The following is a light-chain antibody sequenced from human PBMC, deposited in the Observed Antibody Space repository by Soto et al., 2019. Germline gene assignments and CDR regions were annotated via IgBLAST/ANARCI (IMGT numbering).Light chain of an antibody. V-gene: IGKV3-11*01. CDR3: QHYNSYSEA. CDR1: QSVSTY. Sequence: EVVLTQSPDTLSLSPGDRATLSCRASQSVSTYLAWYQQKPGQAPRLLIYDASSRATGIPARFSGSGSGTEFTLTISSLQPDDFATYYCQHYNSYSEAFGQGTKVDIK. J-gene: IGKJ1*01. CDR2: DAS.